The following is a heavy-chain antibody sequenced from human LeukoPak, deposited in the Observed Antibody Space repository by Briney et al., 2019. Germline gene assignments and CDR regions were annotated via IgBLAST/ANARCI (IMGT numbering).Heavy chain of an antibody. CDR2: ISYDGSNK. CDR3: ARVSGSTRHFDY. D-gene: IGHD1-26*01. Sequence: GGSLRLSCAASGFTFSSYAMHWVRQAPGKGLEWVAVISYDGSNKYYADSVKGRFTISRDNSKNTLYLQMNSLRAEDTAVDYCARVSGSTRHFDYWGQGTLVTVSS. J-gene: IGHJ4*02. CDR1: GFTFSSYA. V-gene: IGHV3-30-3*01.